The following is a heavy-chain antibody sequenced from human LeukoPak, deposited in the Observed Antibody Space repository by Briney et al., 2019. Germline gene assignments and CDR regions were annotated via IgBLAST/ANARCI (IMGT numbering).Heavy chain of an antibody. CDR3: ARHRGYCSGSSCYLSWFGP. CDR1: GGSISSTSYY. D-gene: IGHD2-15*01. CDR2: MYFSGST. J-gene: IGHJ5*02. Sequence: SETLSLTCSVSGGSISSTSYYWGWIRQPPGKGLEWIGTMYFSGSTYYNPSLKGRLTMSGDTSKNQFSLRLTSVTAADTAVYYCARHRGYCSGSSCYLSWFGPWGQGTLVTVSS. V-gene: IGHV4-39*01.